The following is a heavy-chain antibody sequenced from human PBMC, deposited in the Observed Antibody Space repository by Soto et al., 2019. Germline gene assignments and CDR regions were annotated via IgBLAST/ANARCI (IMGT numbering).Heavy chain of an antibody. CDR2: INPSGGST. J-gene: IGHJ6*02. D-gene: IGHD3-10*01. CDR1: GHTFTSYY. CDR3: ARDLSGGSFITMVRGEKYYYYGMDV. Sequence: ASVKVSCKASGHTFTSYYMHWVRQAPGQGLEWMGIINPSGGSTSYAQKFQGRVTMTRDTSTSTVYMELSSLRSEDTAVYYCARDLSGGSFITMVRGEKYYYYGMDVWGQGTTVTVSS. V-gene: IGHV1-46*01.